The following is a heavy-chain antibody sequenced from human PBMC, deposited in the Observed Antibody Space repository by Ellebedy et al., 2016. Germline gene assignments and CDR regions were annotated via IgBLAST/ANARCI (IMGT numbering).Heavy chain of an antibody. CDR3: ARIVVVIGYGMDV. V-gene: IGHV4-34*01. D-gene: IGHD3-22*01. J-gene: IGHJ6*02. CDR2: INDSGST. CDR1: RGSFSGHY. Sequence: SETLSLTXAVYRGSFSGHYWSWIRQPPGKGLEWIGEINDSGSTNYNPSLKSRVTISVDTSKNQFSLKLSSVTAADTAVYYCARIVVVIGYGMDVWGQGTTVTVSS.